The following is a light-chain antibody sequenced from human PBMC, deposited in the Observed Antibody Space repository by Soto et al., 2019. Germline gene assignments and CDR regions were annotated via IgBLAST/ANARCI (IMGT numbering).Light chain of an antibody. CDR1: ISNIGAGYD. J-gene: IGLJ2*01. CDR2: GNS. CDR3: QSYDSSLSGSVV. Sequence: QSVLTQPPSVSGAPGQRVNISCTGSISNIGAGYDLHWYQQLPGTAPKLLIYGNSNRPSGVPDRFSGSKSGTSASLAITGRQAEDEADYYCQSYDSSLSGSVVFGGGTKLTVL. V-gene: IGLV1-40*01.